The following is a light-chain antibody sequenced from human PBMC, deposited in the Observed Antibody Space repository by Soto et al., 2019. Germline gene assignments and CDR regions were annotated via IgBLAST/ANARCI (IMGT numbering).Light chain of an antibody. CDR2: ATS. CDR3: QQRSDRPSIT. Sequence: EIVMTQSPATLSVSPGERASLSCRASQSVSSNLAWYRQKPGQTPRLLIYATSTRATGIPARFSGSGSGTEFTLTISSLQSEDFAVYYCQQRSDRPSITFGQGTRLEIK. J-gene: IGKJ5*01. V-gene: IGKV3-15*01. CDR1: QSVSSN.